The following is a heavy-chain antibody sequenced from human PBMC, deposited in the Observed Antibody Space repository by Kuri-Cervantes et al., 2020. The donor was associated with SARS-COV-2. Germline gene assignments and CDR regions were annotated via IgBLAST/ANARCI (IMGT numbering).Heavy chain of an antibody. D-gene: IGHD2-2*01. CDR2: IDPSVGTI. CDR1: GYTLTCNY. CDR3: ARDRAAGLGAHCDSASCYSAIPDD. Sequence: ASVKVSCKASGYTLTCNYMHWVRQAPGQGLEWMGVIDPSVGTINYAQKFQGRVTVTRETSTSTVYMELSSLTSDDTAVYYCARDRAAGLGAHCDSASCYSAIPDDWGQGTLVTVSS. V-gene: IGHV1-46*01. J-gene: IGHJ4*02.